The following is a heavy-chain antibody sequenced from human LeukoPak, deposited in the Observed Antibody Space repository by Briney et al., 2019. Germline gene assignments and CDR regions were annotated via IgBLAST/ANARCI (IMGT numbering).Heavy chain of an antibody. J-gene: IGHJ4*02. Sequence: GGSLRLSCGGSGFTFSSYVMSWVRQAPAKGLEWVSAISGSGGSTHYADSVKGRFTISRDNSKNTLYLQMNSLRAEDTAVYYCTRPESSSSLACDHWGQGTLVTVSS. CDR1: GFTFSSYV. CDR2: ISGSGGST. D-gene: IGHD2-2*01. V-gene: IGHV3-23*01. CDR3: TRPESSSSLACDH.